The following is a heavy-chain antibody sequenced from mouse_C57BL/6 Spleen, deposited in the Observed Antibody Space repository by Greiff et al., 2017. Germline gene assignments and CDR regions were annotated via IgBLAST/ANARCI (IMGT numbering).Heavy chain of an antibody. J-gene: IGHJ4*01. D-gene: IGHD4-1*01. CDR2: IRNEANGSSS. CDR1: GFTFTDYY. CDR3: ARSDWDAMDY. V-gene: IGHV7-3*01. Sequence: EVQVVESGGGLVQPGGSLSLSCAASGFTFTDYYMSWVRQPPGKALEWFGFIRNEANGSSSEYSASVKGRFTISRDNSQSILYQQMNALRAEDSATYYCARSDWDAMDYWGQGTSVTVSS.